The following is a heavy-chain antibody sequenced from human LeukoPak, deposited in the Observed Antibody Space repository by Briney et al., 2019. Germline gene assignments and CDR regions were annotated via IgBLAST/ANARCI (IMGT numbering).Heavy chain of an antibody. V-gene: IGHV3-23*01. D-gene: IGHD6-13*01. CDR2: ISGSGGST. Sequence: GGSLRLSCAASGFTLSSYAMSWVRQAPGKGLEWVSAISGSGGSTYYADSVKGRFTISRDNSKNTLYLQMNSLRAEDTAVYYCAKVYHTTYSSSWYVSRGYNWFDPWGQGTLVTVSS. CDR3: AKVYHTTYSSSWYVSRGYNWFDP. J-gene: IGHJ5*02. CDR1: GFTLSSYA.